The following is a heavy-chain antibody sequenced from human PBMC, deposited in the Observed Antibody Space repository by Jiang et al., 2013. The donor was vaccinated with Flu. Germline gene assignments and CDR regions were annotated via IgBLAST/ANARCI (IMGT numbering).Heavy chain of an antibody. V-gene: IGHV1-18*04. CDR1: GYTFTSYG. CDR2: ISAYNGNT. J-gene: IGHJ4*02. Sequence: KPGASVKVSCKASGYTFTSYGISWVRQAPGQGLEWMGWISAYNGNTNYAQKLQGRVTMTTDTSTSTAYMELRSLRSDDTAVYYCARDLGWDYYDSSGYSAGVDYWGQGTLVTVSS. CDR3: ARDLGWDYYDSSGYSAGVDY. D-gene: IGHD3-22*01.